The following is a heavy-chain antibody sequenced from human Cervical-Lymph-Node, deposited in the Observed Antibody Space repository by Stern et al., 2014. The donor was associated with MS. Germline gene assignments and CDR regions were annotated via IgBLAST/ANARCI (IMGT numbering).Heavy chain of an antibody. V-gene: IGHV3-23*04. D-gene: IGHD7-27*01. Sequence: VQLVESGGGLVQPGGSLRLSCAASGYTFGCCAMSWVRQAPGKGPEWVSCISPDAVGTHYAESVTGRFTISRDSTNVYLQMNSLRVDDTAVYYCAKDIWGYAGIDVWGQGTTVTVSS. CDR3: AKDIWGYAGIDV. J-gene: IGHJ6*02. CDR1: GYTFGCCA. CDR2: ISPDAVGT.